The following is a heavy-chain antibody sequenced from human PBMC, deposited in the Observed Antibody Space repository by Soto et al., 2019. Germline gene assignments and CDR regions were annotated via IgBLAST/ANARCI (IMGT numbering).Heavy chain of an antibody. CDR1: GYTFTGYY. CDR3: ARGARGEAEMATITFDY. J-gene: IGHJ4*02. CDR2: INPNSGGT. Sequence: ASVKVSCKASGYTFTGYYMHWVRQAPGQGLEWMGWINPNSGGTNYAQKFQGWVTMTRDTSISTAYMELSRLRSDDTAVYYCARGARGEAEMATITFDYWGQGTLVTVSS. D-gene: IGHD3-16*01. V-gene: IGHV1-2*04.